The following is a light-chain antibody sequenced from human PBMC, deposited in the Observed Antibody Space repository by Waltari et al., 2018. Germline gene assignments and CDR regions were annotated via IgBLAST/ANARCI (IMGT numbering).Light chain of an antibody. CDR2: DVS. CDR1: SSDVGGFNF. Sequence: QSALTQPASVSGSPGQSITISCTGTSSDVGGFNFVSWYQQHPGKAPKLMIYDVSKRHSWFSVRFSCSKSSNTASLTISGLQADDESDYYCSSYTISSTLNWVFGGGTKLTVL. V-gene: IGLV2-14*03. CDR3: SSYTISSTLNWV. J-gene: IGLJ3*02.